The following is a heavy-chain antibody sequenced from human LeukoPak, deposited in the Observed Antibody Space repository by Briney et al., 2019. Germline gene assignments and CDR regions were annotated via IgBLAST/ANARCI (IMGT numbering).Heavy chain of an antibody. Sequence: SGTLSLTCAVSGGSISSSNWWSWVRQPPGKGLEWIGEIYHSRSTNYNPSLKSRVTISVDKSKNQFSLKLSSVTAADTAVYYCAREVRYYDSSGYYREYYFDYWGQGTLVTVSS. V-gene: IGHV4-4*02. CDR1: GGSISSSNW. CDR3: AREVRYYDSSGYYREYYFDY. D-gene: IGHD3-22*01. J-gene: IGHJ4*02. CDR2: IYHSRST.